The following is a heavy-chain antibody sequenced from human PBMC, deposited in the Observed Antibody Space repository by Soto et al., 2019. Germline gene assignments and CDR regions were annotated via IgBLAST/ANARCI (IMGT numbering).Heavy chain of an antibody. J-gene: IGHJ5*01. CDR3: ARLIGDSWLDS. D-gene: IGHD2-8*01. CDR1: GDSVSTNSAT. CDR2: TYYRSKWYN. Sequence: QVQLQQSGPRLVKPSQTLSLTCAISGDSVSTNSATWDWIRQSPSRGLEWLGRTYYRSKWYNDYAVSVQGRIPSTPDTSNNQLSLHLDSVTPDDTAVYYCARLIGDSWLDSWGQGTLVTVSS. V-gene: IGHV6-1*01.